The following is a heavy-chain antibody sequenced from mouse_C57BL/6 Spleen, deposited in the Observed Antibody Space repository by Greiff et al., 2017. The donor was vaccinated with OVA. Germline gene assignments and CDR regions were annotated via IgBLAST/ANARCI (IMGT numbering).Heavy chain of an antibody. CDR2: ILPGSGST. D-gene: IGHD1-1*01. Sequence: QVQLQQSGAELMKPGASVKLSCKATGYTFTGYWIEWVKQRPGHGLEWIGEILPGSGSTNYNQTSKCKATFTADTSSNTAYMQLSSLTTEDSAIYYCARKGYYYGSTYFDYWGQGTTLTVSS. CDR1: GYTFTGYW. J-gene: IGHJ2*01. V-gene: IGHV1-9*01. CDR3: ARKGYYYGSTYFDY.